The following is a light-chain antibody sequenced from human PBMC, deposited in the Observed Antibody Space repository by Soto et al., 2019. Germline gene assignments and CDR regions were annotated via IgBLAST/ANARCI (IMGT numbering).Light chain of an antibody. V-gene: IGLV2-8*01. CDR3: ISYAGSDFYV. CDR2: EVS. Sequence: QSALTQPPSASGSPGQSVTISCTGTSSDVGSYKYVSWYQQHPGKAPKLMISEVSKRPSGVPDRFSGSKSGNTASLTVSRLQAEDEADYYCISYAGSDFYVFGTGTKVTVL. CDR1: SSDVGSYKY. J-gene: IGLJ1*01.